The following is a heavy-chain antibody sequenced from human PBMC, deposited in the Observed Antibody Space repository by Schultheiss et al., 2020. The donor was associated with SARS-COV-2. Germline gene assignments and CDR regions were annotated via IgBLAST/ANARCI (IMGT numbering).Heavy chain of an antibody. D-gene: IGHD3-10*02. J-gene: IGHJ4*02. CDR2: IWYDGSNK. CDR1: GFIFSDFG. V-gene: IGHV3-33*01. CDR3: ARDVQGSADY. Sequence: GGSLKISCVASGFIFSDFGLHWVRQAPGRGLEWVAVIWYDGSNKYYADSVKGRFSISRDISRNTLYLQMHSLRVEDTAMYYCARDVQGSADYWGQGSLVTVSS.